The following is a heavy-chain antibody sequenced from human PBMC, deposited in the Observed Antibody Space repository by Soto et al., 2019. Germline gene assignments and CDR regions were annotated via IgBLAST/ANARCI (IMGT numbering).Heavy chain of an antibody. D-gene: IGHD5-12*01. Sequence: SETLSLTCTVSGGSISSGGYYWSWIRQHPGKGLEWIGYIYYSGSTYYNPSLKSRVTISVDTSKNQFSLKLSSVTAADTAVYYCARGRRLAQFLNWFDPWGQETLVTVSS. CDR3: ARGRRLAQFLNWFDP. CDR1: GGSISSGGYY. J-gene: IGHJ5*02. CDR2: IYYSGST. V-gene: IGHV4-31*03.